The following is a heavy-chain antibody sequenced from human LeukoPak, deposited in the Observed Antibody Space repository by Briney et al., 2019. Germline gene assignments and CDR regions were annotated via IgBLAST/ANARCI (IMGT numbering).Heavy chain of an antibody. D-gene: IGHD3-9*01. J-gene: IGHJ4*02. CDR1: GGSISSGSHY. CDR3: AISTWGYDFFPGYSSYFAY. V-gene: IGHV4-61*02. Sequence: SETLSLTCTVSGGSISSGSHYWSWIRQPAGKGLEWIGRIYTSGGTNYNPSLKSRVTIPVDMSKNQFSLKVSSVTAAVAAVYFCAISTWGYDFFPGYSSYFAYWGQGTLVTVSS. CDR2: IYTSGGT.